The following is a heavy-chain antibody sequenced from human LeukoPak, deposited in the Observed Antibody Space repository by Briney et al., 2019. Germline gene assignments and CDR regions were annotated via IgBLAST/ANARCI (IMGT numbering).Heavy chain of an antibody. CDR3: ARGYSSSWQY. D-gene: IGHD6-13*01. CDR2: INHSGST. CDR1: GGSFSGYY. V-gene: IGHV4-34*01. J-gene: IGHJ4*02. Sequence: SETLSLTCAVYGGSFSGYYWSWIRQPPGKGLEWIGEINHSGSTNYNSSLKSRVTISVDTSKNQFSLKLSSVTAADTAVYYCARGYSSSWQYWGQGTLVTVSS.